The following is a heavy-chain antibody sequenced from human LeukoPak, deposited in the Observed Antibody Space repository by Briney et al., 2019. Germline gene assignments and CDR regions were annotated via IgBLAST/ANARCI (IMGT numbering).Heavy chain of an antibody. V-gene: IGHV3-30-3*01. CDR1: GFTFSSYA. CDR3: ARDRWRMTTVTTGY. Sequence: GGSLRLSCAASGFTFSSYAMHWVRQAPGKGLEWVAVISYDGSNKYYADSVKGRFTISRDNSKNTLYLQMNSLRAEDTAVYYCARDRWRMTTVTTGYWGQGTLVTVSS. J-gene: IGHJ4*02. CDR2: ISYDGSNK. D-gene: IGHD4-11*01.